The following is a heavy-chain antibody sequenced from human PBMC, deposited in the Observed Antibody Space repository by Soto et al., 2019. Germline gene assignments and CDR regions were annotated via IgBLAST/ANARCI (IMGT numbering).Heavy chain of an antibody. V-gene: IGHV4-4*09. CDR2: HHNDRT. D-gene: IGHD3-16*01. CDR3: ATYTVGEGGRGY. Sequence: QVQLQESGPGLVKPSETLSLTCTVSGGSMRGQHWSWIRQPPGKGLEWIGHHNDRTNYNPSLKSRITISTETSKNQFSLKLSSVTAADTAVYYCATYTVGEGGRGYWGQGTLVTVSS. J-gene: IGHJ4*02. CDR1: GGSMRGQH.